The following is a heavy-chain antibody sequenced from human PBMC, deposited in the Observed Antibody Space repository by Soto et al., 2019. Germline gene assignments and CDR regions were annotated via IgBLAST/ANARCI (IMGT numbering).Heavy chain of an antibody. J-gene: IGHJ6*02. D-gene: IGHD2-2*01. V-gene: IGHV5-10-1*01. Sequence: GESLKISCKGSGYSFTSYWISWVRQMPWKGLEWMGRIDPSDSYTNYSPSFQGHVTISADKSISTAYLQWSSLKASDTAMYYCARLPYGLVVGYYYYGMDVWGQGTTVT. CDR1: GYSFTSYW. CDR3: ARLPYGLVVGYYYYGMDV. CDR2: IDPSDSYT.